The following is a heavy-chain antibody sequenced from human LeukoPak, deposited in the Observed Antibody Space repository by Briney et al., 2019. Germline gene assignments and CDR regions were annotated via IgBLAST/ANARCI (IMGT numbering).Heavy chain of an antibody. CDR2: ITSRSSYI. J-gene: IGHJ6*03. CDR1: EFTFSSYT. Sequence: GGSLRLSCAASEFTFSSYTMNWVRQAPGKGLEWVSSITSRSSYIYYVDSVKGRFTISRDNAKSSLYLQMNSLRAEDTAVYYCARDFLSPMSFYMDVWGKGTTVTVSS. D-gene: IGHD3-10*02. V-gene: IGHV3-21*01. CDR3: ARDFLSPMSFYMDV.